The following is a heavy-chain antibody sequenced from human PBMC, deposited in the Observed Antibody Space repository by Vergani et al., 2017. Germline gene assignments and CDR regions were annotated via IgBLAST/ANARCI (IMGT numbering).Heavy chain of an antibody. J-gene: IGHJ4*02. CDR2: ISWNSGSI. CDR3: ASLAVAGTQEFDY. D-gene: IGHD6-19*01. CDR1: GFTFDDYA. V-gene: IGHV3-9*01. Sequence: EVQLVESGGGLVQPGGSLRLSCAASGFTFDDYAMHWVRQAPGKGLEWVSGISWNSGSIGYADSVKGRFTISRDNAKNSLYLQMNSLRAEDTALYYCASLAVAGTQEFDYWGQGTLVTVSS.